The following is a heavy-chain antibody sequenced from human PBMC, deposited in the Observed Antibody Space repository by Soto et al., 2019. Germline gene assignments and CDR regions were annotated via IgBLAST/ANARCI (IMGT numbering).Heavy chain of an antibody. Sequence: QVQLVQSGAEVKKPGASVKFSCKASGYIFTSYSMHWVRPATGQGLEWMGFVNPSGGYTKYAQKFQGRITMTRDTSTSTVYMDLSSLTADDTAGDYCAREETSSDGSCYSEYFQRWVPGTLVTFSS. D-gene: IGHD2-15*01. V-gene: IGHV1-46*01. J-gene: IGHJ1*01. CDR3: AREETSSDGSCYSEYFQR. CDR2: VNPSGGYT. CDR1: GYIFTSYS.